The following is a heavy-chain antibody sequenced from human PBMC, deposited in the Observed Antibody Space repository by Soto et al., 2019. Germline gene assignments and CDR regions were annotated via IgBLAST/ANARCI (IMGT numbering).Heavy chain of an antibody. Sequence: SSVKVSCKASGYTFTGYYMHWVRQAPGQGLEWMGGIIPIFGTANYAQKFQGRVTITADESTSTAYMELSSLRSEDTAVYYCARGVVHSSGWYDVFDFWAQRPMVTV. D-gene: IGHD6-19*01. CDR2: IIPIFGTA. V-gene: IGHV1-69*13. CDR3: ARGVVHSSGWYDVFDF. CDR1: GYTFTGYY. J-gene: IGHJ3*01.